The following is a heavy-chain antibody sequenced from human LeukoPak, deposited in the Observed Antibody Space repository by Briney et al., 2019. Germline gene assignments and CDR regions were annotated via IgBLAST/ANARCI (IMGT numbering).Heavy chain of an antibody. J-gene: IGHJ4*02. D-gene: IGHD4-17*01. CDR2: IYYSGST. CDR3: ASARTHGDDDQRFDY. Sequence: PSETLSLTCTVSGGSISSGGYSWSWLRQHPGKGLEWIGYIYYSGSTYYNPSLKSRVTISVDTSKNQFSLKLSSVTAADTAVYYCASARTHGDDDQRFDYWGQGTLVTVSS. V-gene: IGHV4-31*03. CDR1: GGSISSGGYS.